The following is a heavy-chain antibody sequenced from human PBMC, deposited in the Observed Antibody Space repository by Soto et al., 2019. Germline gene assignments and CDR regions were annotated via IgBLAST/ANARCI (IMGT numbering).Heavy chain of an antibody. CDR2: IIPIFGTP. CDR1: GGTFSNYA. CDR3: ARGVTIFGVVTTYYYYGMDA. D-gene: IGHD3-3*01. J-gene: IGHJ6*02. Sequence: QVQLVQSGAAVKKPGSSVKVSCKASGGTFSNYALTWVRQAPGQGLEWMGGIIPIFGTPNYAQKFRGRVTITADESTSTAYMELSSLRSEDTAVYYCARGVTIFGVVTTYYYYGMDAWGQGTTVTVSS. V-gene: IGHV1-69*12.